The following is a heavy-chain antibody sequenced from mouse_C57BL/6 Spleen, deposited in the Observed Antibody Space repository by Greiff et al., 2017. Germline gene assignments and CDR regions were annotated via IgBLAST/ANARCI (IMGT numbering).Heavy chain of an antibody. CDR3: AREDTPYYFDY. J-gene: IGHJ2*01. CDR2: IYPGSGST. Sequence: QVQLPPPGAELLKPGASVKMSCKASGYTLTSHLITWVKQRPGQGLEWIGDIYPGSGSTNYNEKFKSKATLTVDTSSSTAYMQLSSLTSEDSAVYYCAREDTPYYFDYWGQGTTLTVSS. CDR1: GYTLTSHL. V-gene: IGHV1-55*01. D-gene: IGHD5-1-1*01.